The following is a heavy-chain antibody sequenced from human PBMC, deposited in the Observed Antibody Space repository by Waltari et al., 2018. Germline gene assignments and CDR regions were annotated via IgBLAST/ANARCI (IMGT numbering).Heavy chain of an antibody. D-gene: IGHD1-26*01. CDR3: AKDSVPYMEWELTIGY. J-gene: IGHJ4*02. V-gene: IGHV3-74*03. Sequence: EEQLVESGGGLVQPGDSLRLSCAASGFPFSSYWMNWVRQAPGKGPLWVSRISSDASDTTYADSVKGRFTISRDNAKNTLYLQMNRLRAEDTAVYFCAKDSVPYMEWELTIGYWGQGTLVTVSS. CDR1: GFPFSSYW. CDR2: ISSDASDT.